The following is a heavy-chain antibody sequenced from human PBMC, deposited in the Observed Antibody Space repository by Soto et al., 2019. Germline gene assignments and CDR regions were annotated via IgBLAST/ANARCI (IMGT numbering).Heavy chain of an antibody. V-gene: IGHV3-11*01. D-gene: IGHD3-16*01. CDR1: GFTFSSSY. CDR2: ISSSGVSM. Sequence: QVQLVQSGGGLVKPGGSLRLSCEASGFTFSSSYMSWIRQAPGKGLEWVSYISSSGVSMYYADSVKGRFTISRDNANNSLYLQINSLRVEDTAVYYCARGGFNYASWGQGTLVTVAP. J-gene: IGHJ5*02. CDR3: ARGGFNYAS.